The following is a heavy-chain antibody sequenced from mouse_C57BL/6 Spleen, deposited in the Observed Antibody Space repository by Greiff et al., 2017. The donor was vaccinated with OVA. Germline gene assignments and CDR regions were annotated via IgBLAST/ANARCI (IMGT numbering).Heavy chain of an antibody. CDR1: GFTFSDFY. V-gene: IGHV7-1*01. CDR3: ARGYYDYDGGVFDY. D-gene: IGHD2-4*01. J-gene: IGHJ2*01. Sequence: EVQVVESGGGLVQSGRSLRLSCATSGFTFSDFYMEWVRQAPGKGLEWIAASRNKANDYTTEYSASVKGRFIVSRDTSQSILYLQMNALRAEDTAIYYCARGYYDYDGGVFDYWGQGTTLTVSS. CDR2: SRNKANDYTT.